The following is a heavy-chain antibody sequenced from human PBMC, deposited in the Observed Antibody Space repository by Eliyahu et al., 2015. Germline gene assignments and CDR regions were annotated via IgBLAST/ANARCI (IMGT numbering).Heavy chain of an antibody. CDR1: GFTFSSYX. Sequence: VQLLESGGGLVQPGGSXRLSCXASGFTFSSYXXXWVRQAPGKGLGXVSAISGSGGSTYYADSVKGRFTISRDNSKNTLYLQMNSLRAEDTAVYYCAKDLLSYTISTIDPFDYWGQGTLVTVSS. D-gene: IGHD1-1*01. CDR2: ISGSGGST. J-gene: IGHJ4*02. V-gene: IGHV3-23*01. CDR3: AKDLLSYTISTIDPFDY.